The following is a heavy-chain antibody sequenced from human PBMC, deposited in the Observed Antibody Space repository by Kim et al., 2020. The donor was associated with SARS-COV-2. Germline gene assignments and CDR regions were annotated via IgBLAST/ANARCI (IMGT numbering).Heavy chain of an antibody. J-gene: IGHJ4*02. D-gene: IGHD2-15*01. CDR1: GGSFSGYY. CDR2: INHSGST. V-gene: IGHV4-34*01. CDR3: ARCPVPAAILYSGSCYSFDY. Sequence: SETLSLTCAVYGGSFSGYYWSWVRQPPGKGLEWIGEINHSGSTNYNPSLKSRVTISVDTSKNQFSLKLSSVTAADTAVYYCARCPVPAAILYSGSCYSFDYWGQGTLVTVSS.